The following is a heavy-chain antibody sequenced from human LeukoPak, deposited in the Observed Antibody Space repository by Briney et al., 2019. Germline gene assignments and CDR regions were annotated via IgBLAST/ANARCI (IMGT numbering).Heavy chain of an antibody. CDR3: GRAFPPLRTSSAGDL. D-gene: IGHD3-16*01. Sequence: GGSLRLSCSASGFSFSDYDMNWVRQAPGKGLEWVSAISGRSSHIYYEESVKGRFTISRDNAKNSLYLQMDSLGVEDTAVYYCGRAFPPLRTSSAGDLWGQGTLVIVSS. CDR1: GFSFSDYD. CDR2: ISGRSSHI. V-gene: IGHV3-21*01. J-gene: IGHJ1*01.